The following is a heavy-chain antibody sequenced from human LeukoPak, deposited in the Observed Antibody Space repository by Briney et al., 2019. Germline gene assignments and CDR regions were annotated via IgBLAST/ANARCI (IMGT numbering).Heavy chain of an antibody. Sequence: GGSLRLSCVSSGFSFSNYAMSWVRQAPGKGLEWVSSISGSGGSTHYADSVKGRFTISRDKTKNTLYLQMNSLRAEDTAVYYCAKSAYYDTSGSYREYYFDYWGQGTLVTVSS. J-gene: IGHJ4*02. D-gene: IGHD3-22*01. CDR2: ISGSGGST. CDR1: GFSFSNYA. CDR3: AKSAYYDTSGSYREYYFDY. V-gene: IGHV3-23*01.